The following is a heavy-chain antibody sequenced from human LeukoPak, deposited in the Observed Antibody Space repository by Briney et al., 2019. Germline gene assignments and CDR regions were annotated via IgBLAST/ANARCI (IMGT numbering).Heavy chain of an antibody. CDR1: GGSITTTNW. Sequence: PSETLSLTCAVSGGSITTTNWWSWIRQPPGKGLEWIGEVHLSGATNYNPSLESRVSMSIDKSKNHLSLEVTSVTAADTAIYYCTRESGAFSPFGFWGQGTLLTVSS. D-gene: IGHD1-26*01. V-gene: IGHV4-4*02. CDR3: TRESGAFSPFGF. J-gene: IGHJ4*02. CDR2: VHLSGAT.